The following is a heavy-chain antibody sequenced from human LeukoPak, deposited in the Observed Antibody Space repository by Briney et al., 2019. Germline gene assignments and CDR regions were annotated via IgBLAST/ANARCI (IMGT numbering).Heavy chain of an antibody. CDR3: ARGDSSSWREYFQH. CDR1: GGTFSSYA. CDR2: IIPILGIA. V-gene: IGHV1-69*04. Sequence: SVKVSCKASGGTFSSYAISWVRQAPGQGLEWMGRIIPILGIANYAQKFQGRVTITADKSTSTAYMELSSLRSEDTAVYYCARGDSSSWREYFQHWGQGTLVTVSS. J-gene: IGHJ1*01. D-gene: IGHD6-13*01.